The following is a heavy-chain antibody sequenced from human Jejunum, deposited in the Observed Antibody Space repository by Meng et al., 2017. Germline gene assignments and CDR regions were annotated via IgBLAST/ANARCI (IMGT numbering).Heavy chain of an antibody. CDR2: ISSNGGST. CDR3: ARGGFYFDY. V-gene: IGHV3-64*02. J-gene: IGHJ4*02. Sequence: GGSLRLSCVASGFTFRTYAMHWVRQAPGKGLEYVSGISSNGGSTNYADSVKGRFTISRDNSKNTLYLQMGSLRAEDMAVYYCARGGFYFDYWGQGTLVTVSS. CDR1: GFTFRTYA.